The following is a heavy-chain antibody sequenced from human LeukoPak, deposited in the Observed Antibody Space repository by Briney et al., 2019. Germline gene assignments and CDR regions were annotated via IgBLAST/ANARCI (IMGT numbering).Heavy chain of an antibody. Sequence: PSETLSLTCTVSSGSISSYYWSWIRQPPGKGLEWIGYIYYSGSTNYNPSLKSRVTISVDTSKNQFSLKLSSVTAADTAVYYCARAGVATIPGDYWGQGTLVTVSS. CDR1: SGSISSYY. V-gene: IGHV4-59*01. J-gene: IGHJ4*02. CDR3: ARAGVATIPGDY. CDR2: IYYSGST. D-gene: IGHD5-12*01.